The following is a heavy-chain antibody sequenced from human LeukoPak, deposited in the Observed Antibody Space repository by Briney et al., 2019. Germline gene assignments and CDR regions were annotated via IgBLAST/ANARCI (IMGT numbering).Heavy chain of an antibody. CDR1: GFTFINAW. CDR3: TTDGVGVEGATYDN. D-gene: IGHD1-26*01. Sequence: PGGSLRLSCAASGFTFINAWVAWVRQAPGKGLEWVGRIKAKAHGGTIEYAAPVKGRFTISRDDSKNTLYLQMNSLKTEDTAVYYCTTDGVGVEGATYDNWGQGTLVSASS. CDR2: IKAKAHGGTI. J-gene: IGHJ4*02. V-gene: IGHV3-15*01.